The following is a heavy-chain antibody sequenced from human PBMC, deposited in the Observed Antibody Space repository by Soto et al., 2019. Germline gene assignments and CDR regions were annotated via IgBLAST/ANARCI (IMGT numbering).Heavy chain of an antibody. CDR3: ETAQGLGVAHIDY. V-gene: IGHV4-59*02. D-gene: IGHD6-19*01. Sequence: PSETLSLTCTVSGASVTGFYWSWIRQPPGKGLEWIGYVFHSGSSNYNPSLKSRVTISVDTSKSQISLRLTSVTAADTAVYYCETAQGLGVAHIDYWGQGTLVTVSS. J-gene: IGHJ4*02. CDR2: VFHSGSS. CDR1: GASVTGFY.